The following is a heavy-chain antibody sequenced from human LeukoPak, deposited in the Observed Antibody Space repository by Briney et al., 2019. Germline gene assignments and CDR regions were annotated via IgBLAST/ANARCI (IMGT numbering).Heavy chain of an antibody. CDR3: ARNIVVVPAAMRDYYYYYGMDV. CDR1: GVSISSSSYY. V-gene: IGHV4-39*01. Sequence: KPSETLSFTCTVSGVSISSSSYYWGWLRQPPGKGLEWIGSIYYSGCTYYNPSLKSRVTISVDTSKNQFSLKLSSVTAADTAVYYCARNIVVVPAAMRDYYYYYGMDVWGQGTTVTVSS. J-gene: IGHJ6*02. D-gene: IGHD2-2*01. CDR2: IYYSGCT.